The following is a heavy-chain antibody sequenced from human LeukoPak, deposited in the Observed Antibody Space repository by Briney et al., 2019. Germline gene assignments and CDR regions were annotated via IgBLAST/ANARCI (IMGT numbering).Heavy chain of an antibody. CDR3: ARDLSGIAGYTYGRGIDY. CDR1: GFTFSSYE. Sequence: GGSLRLSCAASGFTFSSYEMNWVRQAPGKGLEWVSYISSSGSTIYYAGSVKGRFTISRDNAKTSLYLQMNSLRAEDTAVYYCARDLSGIAGYTYGRGIDYWGQGTLVTVSS. V-gene: IGHV3-48*03. CDR2: ISSSGSTI. D-gene: IGHD5-18*01. J-gene: IGHJ4*02.